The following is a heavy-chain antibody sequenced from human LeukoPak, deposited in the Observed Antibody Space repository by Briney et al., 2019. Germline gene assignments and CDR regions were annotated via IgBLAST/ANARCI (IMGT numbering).Heavy chain of an antibody. CDR1: GFTFSSYS. V-gene: IGHV3-74*01. Sequence: GGSLRLSCAASGFTFSSYSMNWVRQAPGKGLVWVSSINTDGSTTNYADSVKGRFTISRDNAENTLFLLLHSLRAEDTAVYYCTRGHPGKLDYWGQGTLVTVSS. CDR2: INTDGSTT. CDR3: TRGHPGKLDY. D-gene: IGHD3-10*01. J-gene: IGHJ4*02.